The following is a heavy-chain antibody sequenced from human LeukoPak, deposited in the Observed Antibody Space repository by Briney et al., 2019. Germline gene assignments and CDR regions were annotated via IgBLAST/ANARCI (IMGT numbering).Heavy chain of an antibody. CDR3: AKNLYCGGGSCYPSALGMDV. V-gene: IGHV3-23*01. CDR1: GFTFSSYA. Sequence: GGSLRLSCAASGFTFSSYAMSWVRQAPGKGLEWISSISGSGNRTYYADSVKGRFTISRDNSKNTLFLQMNSLRAEDTAVYYCAKNLYCGGGSCYPSALGMDVWGQGTTVTVSS. J-gene: IGHJ6*02. D-gene: IGHD2-15*01. CDR2: ISGSGNRT.